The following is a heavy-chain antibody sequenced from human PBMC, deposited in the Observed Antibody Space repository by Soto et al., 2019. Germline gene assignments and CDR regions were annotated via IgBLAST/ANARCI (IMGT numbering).Heavy chain of an antibody. J-gene: IGHJ6*03. D-gene: IGHD3-10*01. CDR3: ATDRGRPARGCWDYYYYMDV. CDR2: FDPEDGET. V-gene: IGHV1-24*01. Sequence: ASVKVSCKVSGYTLTELSMHWVRQAPGKGLEWMGGFDPEDGETIYAQKFQGRVTMTEDTSTDTAYMELSSLRSEDTAVYYCATDRGRPARGCWDYYYYMDVWAKRTTVTVSS. CDR1: GYTLTELS.